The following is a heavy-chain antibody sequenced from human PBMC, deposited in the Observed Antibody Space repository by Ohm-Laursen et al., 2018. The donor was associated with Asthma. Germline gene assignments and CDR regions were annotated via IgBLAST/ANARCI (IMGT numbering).Heavy chain of an antibody. V-gene: IGHV3-7*01. CDR2: IKPDGSEK. CDR3: AAWGSENF. CDR1: GFTFSRSY. Sequence: SLRLSCAASGFTFSRSYMTWVRQAPGKGLESVAKIKPDGSEKYYVDSVKGRFTISRDNAKDSLSLQMNSLRVEDTAVYYCAAWGSENFWGQGTLVTVS. D-gene: IGHD7-27*01. J-gene: IGHJ4*02.